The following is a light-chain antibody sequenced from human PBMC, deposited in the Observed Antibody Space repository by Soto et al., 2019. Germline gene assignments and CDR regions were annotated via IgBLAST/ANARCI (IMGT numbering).Light chain of an antibody. J-gene: IGLJ3*02. Sequence: QSALTQPASVSGSPGQSITISCTGTSSDVGGYNYVSWFQQHSGKAPKLMIYEVSGRPSGVSDRFTDSKSANTASMTISGLQADDEADYYCNSPERSNIRVFGGGTKLTVL. CDR2: EVS. CDR1: SSDVGGYNY. CDR3: NSPERSNIRV. V-gene: IGLV2-14*01.